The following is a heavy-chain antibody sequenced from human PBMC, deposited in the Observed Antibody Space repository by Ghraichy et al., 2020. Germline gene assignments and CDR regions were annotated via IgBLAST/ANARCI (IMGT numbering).Heavy chain of an antibody. V-gene: IGHV4-30-4*01. CDR1: GDSISSGDYY. Sequence: SLNISCTVSGDSISSGDYYWSWIRQPPGKGLEWIGYIYYSGSTYYNPSLKSRVTISVDTSKIQFSLKLSSVTAADTAVYYCARLPRAAAATKGDYWGQGTLVTVSS. CDR2: IYYSGST. J-gene: IGHJ4*02. CDR3: ARLPRAAAATKGDY. D-gene: IGHD6-13*01.